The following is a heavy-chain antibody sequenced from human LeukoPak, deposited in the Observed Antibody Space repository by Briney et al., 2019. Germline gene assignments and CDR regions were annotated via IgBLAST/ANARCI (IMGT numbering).Heavy chain of an antibody. Sequence: PGGSLRLSCAASGFTFSRYSMNWVRQAPGKGLEWVSSISSSSHIYYADSVKGRFTMSRDNAKNSLYLQMNTLRAEDTAVYYCARDSAAGMGFDYWGQGTLVTVSS. D-gene: IGHD6-13*01. J-gene: IGHJ4*02. CDR1: GFTFSRYS. V-gene: IGHV3-21*01. CDR3: ARDSAAGMGFDY. CDR2: ISSSSHI.